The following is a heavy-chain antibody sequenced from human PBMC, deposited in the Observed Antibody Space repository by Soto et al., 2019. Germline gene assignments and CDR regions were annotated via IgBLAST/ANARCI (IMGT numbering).Heavy chain of an antibody. J-gene: IGHJ5*02. V-gene: IGHV4-30-2*01. CDR2: IYHTGTT. CDR3: ARSVFP. Sequence: SETVSLTCAVSGGSISSGGYSWTWIRQPPGKGLEWIGFIYHTGTTYYNPSLKSRVTISIDRSKNQFSLKLNSVTAADTAVYYCARSVFPWGQGTLVTVSS. CDR1: GGSISSGGYS.